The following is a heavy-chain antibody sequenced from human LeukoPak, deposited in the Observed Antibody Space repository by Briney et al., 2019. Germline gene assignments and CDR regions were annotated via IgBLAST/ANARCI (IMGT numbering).Heavy chain of an antibody. CDR1: GYTLTELS. V-gene: IGHV1-24*01. CDR3: ATETIYCSSCSDDY. J-gene: IGHJ4*02. D-gene: IGHD2-2*01. CDR2: FDPEDGET. Sequence: ASVNVSCKVSGYTLTELSMHWVRQAPGKGLEWMGGFDPEDGETPIFAQKFQGRVTMTEDTSTDTAYMELSSLRSEDTAVYYCATETIYCSSCSDDYWGQGTLVTVSS.